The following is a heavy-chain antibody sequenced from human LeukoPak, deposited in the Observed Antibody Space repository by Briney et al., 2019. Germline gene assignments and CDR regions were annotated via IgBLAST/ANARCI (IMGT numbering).Heavy chain of an antibody. J-gene: IGHJ4*02. V-gene: IGHV3-21*01. CDR1: DFSFNIYT. D-gene: IGHD3-22*01. CDR3: ARVGLDYDSSGYHYYFDY. CDR2: ISSSSSYI. Sequence: GGSLRLSCEGSDFSFNIYTMQWVRQAPGKGLEWVSSISSSSSYIYYADSVKGRFTISRDNAKNSLYLQMNSLRAEDTAVYYCARVGLDYDSSGYHYYFDYWGQGTLVTVSS.